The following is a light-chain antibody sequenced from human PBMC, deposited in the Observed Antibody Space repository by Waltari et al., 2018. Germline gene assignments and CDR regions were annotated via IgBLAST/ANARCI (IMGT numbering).Light chain of an antibody. CDR3: QQYMNWPRT. CDR2: GAS. CDR1: QNVYTN. J-gene: IGKJ1*01. Sequence: EIVMTQSPATLSVSPGERATLSCRASQNVYTNLAWYQQKPGQAPRLLIYGASTRATDIPARFSGSGSGTEFTLTISSLESEDFAIFYCQQYMNWPRTFGQGTKVDIK. V-gene: IGKV3-15*01.